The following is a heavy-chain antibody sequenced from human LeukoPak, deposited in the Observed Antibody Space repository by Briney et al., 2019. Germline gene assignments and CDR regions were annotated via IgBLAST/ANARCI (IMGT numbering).Heavy chain of an antibody. CDR2: ISYDGSNK. J-gene: IGHJ4*02. CDR3: ARAPGYSYGPREDYYFDY. Sequence: PGRSLRLSCAASGFTFSSYGMHWVRQAPGKGLEWVAVISYDGSNKYYADSVKGRFTISRDNSKNTLYLQMNSLRAEDTAVYYCARAPGYSYGPREDYYFDYWGQGTLVTVSS. V-gene: IGHV3-30*03. D-gene: IGHD5-18*01. CDR1: GFTFSSYG.